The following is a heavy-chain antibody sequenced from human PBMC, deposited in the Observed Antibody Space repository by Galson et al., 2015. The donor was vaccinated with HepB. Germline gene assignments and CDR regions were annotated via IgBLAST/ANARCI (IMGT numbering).Heavy chain of an antibody. CDR2: ISGSGGST. J-gene: IGHJ6*02. CDR1: GFTLSSYA. V-gene: IGHV3-23*01. Sequence: SLRLSCAASGFTLSSYAMSWVRQAPGKGLEWVSAISGSGGSTDYADSVKGRFTISRDNSKNTLYLQMNSLRAEDTAVYYCAKQGGSSWHLSGYYYYGMDVWGQGTTVTVSS. CDR3: AKQGGSSWHLSGYYYYGMDV. D-gene: IGHD6-13*01.